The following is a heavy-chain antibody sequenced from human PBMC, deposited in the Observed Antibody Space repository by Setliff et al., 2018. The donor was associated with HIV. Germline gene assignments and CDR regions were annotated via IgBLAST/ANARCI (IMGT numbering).Heavy chain of an antibody. Sequence: PSETLSLTCAVYGASISNSNSYWGWIRQPPGKRLEWLGSIYQSGSTSYNPSLSSRLTISVDTSKNQFSLKLTSLTAADTAVYFCARDPHYYDRSGHYSWFYFDYWGQGTLVTVSS. CDR2: IYQSGST. D-gene: IGHD3-22*01. CDR3: ARDPHYYDRSGHYSWFYFDY. V-gene: IGHV4-39*07. CDR1: GASISNSNSY. J-gene: IGHJ4*02.